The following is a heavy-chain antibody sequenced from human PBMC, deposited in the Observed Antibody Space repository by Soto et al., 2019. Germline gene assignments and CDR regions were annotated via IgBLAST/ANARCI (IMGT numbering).Heavy chain of an antibody. CDR2: IYPGDSDT. Sequence: GESLKISCKGSGYSFTSYWIGWVRQMPGKGLEWMGIIYPGDSDTRYSPSFQGQVTISADKSISTAYMELRSLRSDDTAVYYCATREGEAAAGNHMDVWGKGTTVTVS. CDR3: ATREGEAAAGNHMDV. V-gene: IGHV5-51*01. D-gene: IGHD6-13*01. J-gene: IGHJ6*03. CDR1: GYSFTSYW.